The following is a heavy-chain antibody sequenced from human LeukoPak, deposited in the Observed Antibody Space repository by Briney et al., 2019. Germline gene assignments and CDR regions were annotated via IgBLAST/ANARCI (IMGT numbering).Heavy chain of an antibody. Sequence: PSETLSLTCTVSGGSISSSSYYWDWIRQPPGKGLEWIASIYYSGSTYYIPSLKSRVTVSVNTSKNQFSLKLSSVTAADTAVYYCARPYAFDIWGQGTMVTVSS. CDR1: GGSISSSSYY. V-gene: IGHV4-39*01. CDR2: IYYSGST. CDR3: ARPYAFDI. J-gene: IGHJ3*02.